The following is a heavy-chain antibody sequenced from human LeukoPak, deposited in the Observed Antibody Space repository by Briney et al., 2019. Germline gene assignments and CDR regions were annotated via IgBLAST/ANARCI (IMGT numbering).Heavy chain of an antibody. CDR2: IYNSGST. V-gene: IGHV4-38-2*01. CDR3: ARHASLKYQLLYYFDY. CDR1: GYSISSGYY. J-gene: IGHJ4*02. D-gene: IGHD2-2*01. Sequence: PSETLSLTCAVSGYSISSGYYWGWIRQPPGKGLEWIGSIYNSGSTYYNQSLKSRVTISVDTSKNQFSLKLSSVTAADTAVYYCARHASLKYQLLYYFDYWGQGTLVTVSS.